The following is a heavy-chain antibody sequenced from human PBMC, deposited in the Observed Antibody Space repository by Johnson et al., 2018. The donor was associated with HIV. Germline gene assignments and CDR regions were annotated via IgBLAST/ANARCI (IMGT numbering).Heavy chain of an antibody. Sequence: QVQLVESGGGVVQPGRSLRLSCAASGFTFSSYAMSWVRQAPGKGLEWVAFISYDGSNKYYADSVKGRFTISRDNSKNTLYLQMNSLRAEDTAVYYCARGIAVSNWVDIWGQGTMVTVSS. D-gene: IGHD6-19*01. J-gene: IGHJ3*02. CDR2: ISYDGSNK. CDR3: ARGIAVSNWVDI. V-gene: IGHV3-30*04. CDR1: GFTFSSYA.